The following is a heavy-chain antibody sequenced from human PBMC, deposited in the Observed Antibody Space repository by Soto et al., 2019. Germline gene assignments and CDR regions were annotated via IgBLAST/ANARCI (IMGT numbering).Heavy chain of an antibody. J-gene: IGHJ6*02. CDR1: GGTFSAYA. V-gene: IGHV1-69*06. CDR2: ILPLSGTT. CDR3: ARANPTKYYDYVWGDYRRGGMDV. Sequence: QLQLVQSGAEVKKPGSSVKVSCKASGGTFSAYAISWVRQAPGQGLEWMGGILPLSGTTNYTQRFQGRVTVSADTSTSTGYMELSSLRSEDTAVYYCARANPTKYYDYVWGDYRRGGMDVWGQGTTVTVSS. D-gene: IGHD3-16*02.